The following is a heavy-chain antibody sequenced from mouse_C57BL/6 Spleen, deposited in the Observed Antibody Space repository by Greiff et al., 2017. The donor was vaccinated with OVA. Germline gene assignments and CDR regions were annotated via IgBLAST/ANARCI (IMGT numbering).Heavy chain of an antibody. Sequence: EVQRVESGPGLVKPSQSLSLTCSVTGYSITSGYYWNWIRQFPGNKLEWMGYISYDGSNNYNPSLKNRISLTRDTSKNQFFLKLNSVTTEDTATYYCARVIFYYYGSSYEYYAMDYWGQRTSVTVSS. J-gene: IGHJ4*01. D-gene: IGHD1-1*01. V-gene: IGHV3-6*01. CDR1: GYSITSGYY. CDR2: ISYDGSN. CDR3: ARVIFYYYGSSYEYYAMDY.